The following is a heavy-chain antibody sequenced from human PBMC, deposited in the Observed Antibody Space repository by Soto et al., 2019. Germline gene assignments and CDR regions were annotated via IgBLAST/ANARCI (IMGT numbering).Heavy chain of an antibody. V-gene: IGHV4-61*01. D-gene: IGHD3-3*01. CDR1: GYSISSGYY. J-gene: IGHJ4*02. CDR2: VYHTGRT. Sequence: SETLSLTCAVSGYSISSGYYWSLIRQPPGKGLEWIGYVYHTGRTSYNPSLKSRVSISMDTSKNQFSLNLDSVTAADTAVYFCARDFAYFDSWGQGTLVTVSS. CDR3: ARDFAYFDS.